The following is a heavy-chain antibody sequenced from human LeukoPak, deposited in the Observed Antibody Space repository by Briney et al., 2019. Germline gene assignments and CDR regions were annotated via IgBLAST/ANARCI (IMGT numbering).Heavy chain of an antibody. V-gene: IGHV4-61*05. Sequence: SETLSLTCTVSGGSISSSSYYWSWIRQPPGKGLEWIGYIYYSGSTNYNPSLKSRVTISVDTSKNQFSLKLSSVTAADTAVYYCARGRYDILTGYYPSYTPDFDYWGQGTLVTVSS. J-gene: IGHJ4*02. CDR2: IYYSGST. CDR3: ARGRYDILTGYYPSYTPDFDY. CDR1: GGSISSSSYY. D-gene: IGHD3-9*01.